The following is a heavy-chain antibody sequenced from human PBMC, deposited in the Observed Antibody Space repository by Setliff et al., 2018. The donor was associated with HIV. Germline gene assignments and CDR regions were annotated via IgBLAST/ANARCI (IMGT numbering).Heavy chain of an antibody. J-gene: IGHJ6*04. V-gene: IGHV3-23*01. CDR1: GFTFSSYA. Sequence: GGSLRLSCAASGFTFSSYAMSWVRQAPGKGLEWVSAISGSGGSTYYADSVKGRCTISRDNSKNTLYLQMNSRRAEDPAVHYCARISVASRYNSGMDVWGKGTTVTVSS. D-gene: IGHD5-12*01. CDR2: ISGSGGST. CDR3: ARISVASRYNSGMDV.